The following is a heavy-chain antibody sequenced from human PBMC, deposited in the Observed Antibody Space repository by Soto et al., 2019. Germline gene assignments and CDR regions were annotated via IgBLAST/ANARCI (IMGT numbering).Heavy chain of an antibody. J-gene: IGHJ6*02. CDR3: ANSEYSRYKNIDV. CDR2: ISYDGSIK. D-gene: IGHD5-18*01. CDR1: GFTFRGHG. Sequence: GGSLRLSCAASGFTFRGHGMHWVRQAPGRGLEWVALISYDGSIKYYADSVRGRFTISRDNSKNTLYLEMNSLRAEDTAVYYCANSEYSRYKNIDVWGQGTTVTVSS. V-gene: IGHV3-30*18.